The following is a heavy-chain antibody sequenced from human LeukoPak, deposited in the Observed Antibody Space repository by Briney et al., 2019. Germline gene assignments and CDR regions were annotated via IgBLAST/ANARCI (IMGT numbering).Heavy chain of an antibody. D-gene: IGHD3-10*01. CDR2: INHSGST. CDR3: ARDRGGRFGELLSG. V-gene: IGHV4-34*01. CDR1: GGSFSGYY. Sequence: PSETLSLTCAVYGGSFSGYYWSWIRQPPGKGLEWIGEINHSGSTNYNPSLKSRVTMSVDTSKNQFSLKLSSVTAADTAVYYCARDRGGRFGELLSGWGQGTLVTVSS. J-gene: IGHJ4*02.